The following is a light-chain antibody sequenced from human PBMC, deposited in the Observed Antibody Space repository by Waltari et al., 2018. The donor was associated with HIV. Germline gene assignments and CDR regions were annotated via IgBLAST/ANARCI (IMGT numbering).Light chain of an antibody. J-gene: IGLJ1*01. CDR1: SSNIGAGYD. Sequence: QSVLTQPPSVSGAPGQRVTISCTGSSSNIGAGYDEHWFQQLPGTAPKLLIYADDNRPSGVPDRFSGSKSGTSASLAITGLQAEDEADYYCQSYDSSLSGSFVFGTGTKVTVL. V-gene: IGLV1-40*01. CDR3: QSYDSSLSGSFV. CDR2: ADD.